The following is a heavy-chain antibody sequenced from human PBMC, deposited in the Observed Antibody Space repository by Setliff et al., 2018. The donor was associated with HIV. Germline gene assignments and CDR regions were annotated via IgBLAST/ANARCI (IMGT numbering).Heavy chain of an antibody. Sequence: LRLSCAASGFTFSDYYMSWVRQVPGKGLVWVSRINSDGSHTDYADSVNGRFTISRDNSENTLYLQMNGLRSEDTAVYYCARVTSDSSGYYWGYYFDYWGQGTRVTVSS. V-gene: IGHV3-74*01. CDR1: GFTFSDYY. J-gene: IGHJ4*02. CDR2: INSDGSHT. CDR3: ARVTSDSSGYYWGYYFDY. D-gene: IGHD3-22*01.